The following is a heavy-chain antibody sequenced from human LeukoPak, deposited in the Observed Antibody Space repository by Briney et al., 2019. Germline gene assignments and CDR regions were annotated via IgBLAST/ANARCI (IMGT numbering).Heavy chain of an antibody. J-gene: IGHJ1*01. CDR2: IYYSGST. CDR1: GGSISSSSYY. V-gene: IGHV4-39*01. Sequence: SETLCLTCTVSGGSISSSSYYWGWIRQPPGKGLEWIGSIYYSGSTYYNPSLKSRVTISVDTSKNQFSLKLSSVTAADTAVYYCARHPLPSEYCSGGSCYFRWGQGTLVTVSS. D-gene: IGHD2-15*01. CDR3: ARHPLPSEYCSGGSCYFR.